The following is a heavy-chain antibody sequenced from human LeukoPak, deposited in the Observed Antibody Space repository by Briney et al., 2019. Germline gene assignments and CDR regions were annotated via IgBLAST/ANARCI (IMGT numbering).Heavy chain of an antibody. Sequence: GASVKVSGKASGYTFTSYDINGVRQATGQGLEWMGWMTPNSGYTGYAQKFQGRVTITRNTSITTAYMELSSLRVEDTAVYYCARGRDGYNFGYFDLWGRGTLVTVSS. CDR2: MTPNSGYT. V-gene: IGHV1-8*03. J-gene: IGHJ2*01. CDR3: ARGRDGYNFGYFDL. D-gene: IGHD5-24*01. CDR1: GYTFTSYD.